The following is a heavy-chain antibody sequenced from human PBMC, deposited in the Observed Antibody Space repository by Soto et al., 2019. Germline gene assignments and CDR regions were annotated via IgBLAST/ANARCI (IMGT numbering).Heavy chain of an antibody. J-gene: IGHJ6*02. CDR3: ARGSTHYKMDV. Sequence: QVQLVQSGGEVRKPGAPVKVSCKTSGYTFTNNGINWVRQAPGQGLEWMGWISGYNANTKYAQKFQGRVTLTTDTLTSTAFMELRSLRSDDTAVFYCARGSTHYKMDVWGQGTTVTVAS. CDR1: GYTFTNNG. D-gene: IGHD4-4*01. V-gene: IGHV1-18*04. CDR2: ISGYNANT.